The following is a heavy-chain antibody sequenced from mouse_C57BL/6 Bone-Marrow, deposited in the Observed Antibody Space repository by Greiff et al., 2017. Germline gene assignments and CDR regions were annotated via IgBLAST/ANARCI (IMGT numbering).Heavy chain of an antibody. CDR1: GFTFSSYG. CDR2: ISSGGSYT. Sequence: EVKLVESGGDLVKPGGSLKLSCAASGFTFSSYGMSWVRQTPDKRLEWVATISSGGSYTYYPDSVKGRFTISRDNAKNTLYLQMSSLKSEDTAMYYCASYYGSSYDWYFDVWGTGTTVTVSS. J-gene: IGHJ1*03. CDR3: ASYYGSSYDWYFDV. V-gene: IGHV5-6*01. D-gene: IGHD1-1*01.